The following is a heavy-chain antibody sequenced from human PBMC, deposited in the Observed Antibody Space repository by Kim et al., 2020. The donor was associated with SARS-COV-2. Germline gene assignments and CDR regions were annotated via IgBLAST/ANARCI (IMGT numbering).Heavy chain of an antibody. D-gene: IGHD7-27*01. CDR2: IYYSGST. CDR3: ARDHIRTGTQYYYYGMDV. CDR1: GGSISSYY. V-gene: IGHV4-59*13. Sequence: SETLSLTCTVSGGSISSYYWSWIRQPPGKGLEWIGYIYYSGSTNYNPSLKSRVTISVDTSKNQFSLKLSSVTAADTAVYYCARDHIRTGTQYYYYGMDVWGQGTTVTVSS. J-gene: IGHJ6*02.